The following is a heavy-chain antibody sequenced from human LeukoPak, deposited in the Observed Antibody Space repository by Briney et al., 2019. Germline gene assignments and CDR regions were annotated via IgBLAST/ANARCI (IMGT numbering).Heavy chain of an antibody. CDR2: TYYRSKWYS. CDR3: AREVWLQGSDV. J-gene: IGHJ6*04. V-gene: IGHV6-1*01. Sequence: SQTLSLTCAISGDSVSRNTAGWNWIRQSPSRGLEWLGRTYYRSKWYSDFAPSVRNRITINPDTSKNQFSLKLSSVTAADTAVYYCAREVWLQGSDVWGKGTTVTVSS. D-gene: IGHD6-19*01. CDR1: GDSVSRNTAG.